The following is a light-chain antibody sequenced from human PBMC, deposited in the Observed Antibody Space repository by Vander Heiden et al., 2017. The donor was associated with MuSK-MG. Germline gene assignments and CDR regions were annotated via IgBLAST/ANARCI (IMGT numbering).Light chain of an antibody. CDR3: NSYTDIDTVV. J-gene: IGLJ2*01. V-gene: IGLV2-14*03. CDR1: NSDVGGFNS. Sequence: QSALSQPASVSGSPGQSITISCTGTNSDVGGFNSVPWYQRHPGEAPKLLIFDVDSRPSGISHRFSGSKSGNMASLTISGLQTEDEADYFCNSYTDIDTVVFGGGTKLSVL. CDR2: DVD.